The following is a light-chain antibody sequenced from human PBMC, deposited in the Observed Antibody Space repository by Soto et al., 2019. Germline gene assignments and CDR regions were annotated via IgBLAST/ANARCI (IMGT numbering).Light chain of an antibody. CDR1: SSNIGINP. CDR2: SDH. J-gene: IGLJ2*01. Sequence: QSVLTQPPSASGTPGQRVTISCSGSSSNIGINPVNWYQQLRGTAPKLLIYSDHQRASGVPDRFSDSKSGTSASLAISGLQSEDEAVYYCAAWDDSLNAHVFGGGTKLTVL. V-gene: IGLV1-44*01. CDR3: AAWDDSLNAHV.